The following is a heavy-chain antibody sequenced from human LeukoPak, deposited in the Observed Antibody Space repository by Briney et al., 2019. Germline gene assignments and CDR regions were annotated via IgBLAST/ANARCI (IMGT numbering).Heavy chain of an antibody. CDR2: IDPSDFYT. D-gene: IGHD3-10*01. J-gene: IGHJ4*02. Sequence: GESLKISCKGSGYIFTSYWISWVRQMPGKGLEWMGRIDPSDFYTNYSPSFQGHVTISADKSISTAYLPWSSLKASDTAMYYCARWIRHYYGSGSYPRQGFDYWGQGTLVTVSS. CDR1: GYIFTSYW. CDR3: ARWIRHYYGSGSYPRQGFDY. V-gene: IGHV5-10-1*01.